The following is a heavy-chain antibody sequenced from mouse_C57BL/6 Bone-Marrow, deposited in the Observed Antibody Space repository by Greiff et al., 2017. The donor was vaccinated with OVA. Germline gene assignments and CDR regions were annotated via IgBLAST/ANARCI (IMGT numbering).Heavy chain of an antibody. J-gene: IGHJ4*01. CDR3: ESYYSNYIDYAMDY. V-gene: IGHV1-62-2*01. Sequence: QVQLKQSGAELVKPGASVKLSCKASGYTFTEYTIHWVKQRSGQGLEWIGWFYPGSGSIKYNEKFKSKATLTVDTSSSTAYMQLSSLTSEDSAVYDCESYYSNYIDYAMDYWGQGTSVTVSS. CDR2: FYPGSGSI. D-gene: IGHD2-5*01. CDR1: GYTFTEYT.